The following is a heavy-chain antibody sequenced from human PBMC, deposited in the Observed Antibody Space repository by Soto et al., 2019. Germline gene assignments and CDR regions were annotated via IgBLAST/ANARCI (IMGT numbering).Heavy chain of an antibody. CDR3: ARARYDSSGYYYFDY. CDR1: GGSISGYY. V-gene: IGHV4-59*01. CDR2: IYYSGST. D-gene: IGHD3-22*01. J-gene: IGHJ4*02. Sequence: SETLSLTCTVSGGSISGYYWSWIRQPSGKGLEWIGYIYYSGSTIYNPSLKSRVTISVDTSKNQFSLKLSSVTAADTAVYYCARARYDSSGYYYFDYWGQGTLVTVSS.